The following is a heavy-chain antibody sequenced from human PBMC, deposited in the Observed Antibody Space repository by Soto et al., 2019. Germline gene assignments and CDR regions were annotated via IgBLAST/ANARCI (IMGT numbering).Heavy chain of an antibody. V-gene: IGHV3-23*01. CDR2: ISGSGGST. J-gene: IGHJ4*02. D-gene: IGHD2-2*01. Sequence: GGSLRLSCAASGFTFSSYAMSWVRQAPGKGLEWVSAISGSGGSTYYADSVKGRFTISRDNSKNTLYLQMNSLRAEDTAVYYCANNPHIYCSSTSCYSVYWGQGTLVTVSS. CDR3: ANNPHIYCSSTSCYSVY. CDR1: GFTFSSYA.